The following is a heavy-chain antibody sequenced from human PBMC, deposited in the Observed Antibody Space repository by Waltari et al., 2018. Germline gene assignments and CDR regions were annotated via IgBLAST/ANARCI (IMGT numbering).Heavy chain of an antibody. CDR2: TYYSGSA. Sequence: QVQLQESGPGLVKPSQTLSLTCTVSGGSISTGGYYWSWIRQHPGKGLEWIGYTYYSGSAFYNPSLKSLLTISLDTSKNQLSLRLTPVTAADTAVYYCARVAAISPYAFDIWGRGTMVTVSS. CDR3: ARVAAISPYAFDI. D-gene: IGHD2-2*02. CDR1: GGSISTGGYY. J-gene: IGHJ3*02. V-gene: IGHV4-31*01.